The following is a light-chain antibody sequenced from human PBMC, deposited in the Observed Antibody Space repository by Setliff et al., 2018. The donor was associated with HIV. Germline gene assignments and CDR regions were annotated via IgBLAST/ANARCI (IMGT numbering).Light chain of an antibody. CDR1: NSDIGGYDY. V-gene: IGLV2-14*01. CDR2: EVS. Sequence: QPALAQPASVSGSPGQSITISCTGTNSDIGGYDYVYWYQQQPGKAPKLMIYEVSGRPSGVSYRFSGSKSGTTASLTISGLQTEDEADYFCSSYTSSGTLFVFGTGTKVT. J-gene: IGLJ1*01. CDR3: SSYTSSGTLFV.